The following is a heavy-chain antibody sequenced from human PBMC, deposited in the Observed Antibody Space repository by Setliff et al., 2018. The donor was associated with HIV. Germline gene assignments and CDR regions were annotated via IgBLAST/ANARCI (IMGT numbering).Heavy chain of an antibody. CDR1: GGTSSTHA. CDR2: IISILDIT. D-gene: IGHD3-10*01. V-gene: IGHV1-69*10. J-gene: IGHJ3*02. Sequence: GASVMVSCKASGGTSSTHAINWVRQAPGQGLEWMGQIISILDITTYAQSLQGRVTITADESTSTFYMELSSLRSADTAVYYCAGPRGDEAFDIWGQGTKVTVSS. CDR3: AGPRGDEAFDI.